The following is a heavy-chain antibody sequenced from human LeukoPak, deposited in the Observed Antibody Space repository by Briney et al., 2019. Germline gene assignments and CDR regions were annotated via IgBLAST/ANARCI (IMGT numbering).Heavy chain of an antibody. Sequence: GGSLRLSCAASGLVFANYAMSWIRLSPGKGLEWIAAITRSGDAAHYADSVKGRFTISRNNAKNTAYLQMTGLTVDNSGLYYSHGGYAYALENVDYWGQGTLVTVSS. CDR3: HGGYAYALENVDY. V-gene: IGHV3-23*01. D-gene: IGHD3-16*01. CDR2: ITRSGDAA. J-gene: IGHJ4*02. CDR1: GLVFANYA.